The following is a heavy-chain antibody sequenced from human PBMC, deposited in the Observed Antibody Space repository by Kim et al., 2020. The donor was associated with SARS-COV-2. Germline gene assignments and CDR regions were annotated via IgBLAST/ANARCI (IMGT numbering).Heavy chain of an antibody. J-gene: IGHJ5*02. CDR3: ARGGIVVVPAAMPIWFDP. V-gene: IGHV1-18*04. D-gene: IGHD2-2*01. Sequence: ASVKVSCKASGYTFTSYGISWVRQAPGQGLEWMGWISAYNGNTNYAQKLQDRVTMTTDTSTSTAYMELRSLRSDDTAVYYCARGGIVVVPAAMPIWFDPWGLGTLVTVSS. CDR1: GYTFTSYG. CDR2: ISAYNGNT.